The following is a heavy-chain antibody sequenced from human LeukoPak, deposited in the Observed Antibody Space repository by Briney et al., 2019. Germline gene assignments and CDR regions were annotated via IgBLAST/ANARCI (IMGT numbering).Heavy chain of an antibody. V-gene: IGHV3-15*01. D-gene: IGHD2-21*02. Sequence: GGSLRLSCAASGFTFSNAWMSWVRQAPGRGLEWVGRIKSQADGGTTDYAAPVKGRFTISRDDSKNTLFLQMNSLRTEDTAVYYCASDRGDCGNDCSRYYFDYWGQGTLVTVSS. CDR3: ASDRGDCGNDCSRYYFDY. CDR1: GFTFSNAW. J-gene: IGHJ4*02. CDR2: IKSQADGGTT.